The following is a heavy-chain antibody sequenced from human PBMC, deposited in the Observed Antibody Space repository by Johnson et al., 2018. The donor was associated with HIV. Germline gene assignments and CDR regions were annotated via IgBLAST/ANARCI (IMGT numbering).Heavy chain of an antibody. V-gene: IGHV3-11*04. CDR3: ARDSGAPGNDAFDI. Sequence: QVQLVESGGGLVKPGGSLRLSCAASGFTFSDYYMSWIRQAPGKGMEWVAYIRSSGSIIQYAAAVKGRFTISRDKATNSLYLQMYSLRPEDTALYFCARDSGAPGNDAFDIWGQGTMVTISS. J-gene: IGHJ3*02. CDR2: IRSSGSII. D-gene: IGHD1-26*01. CDR1: GFTFSDYY.